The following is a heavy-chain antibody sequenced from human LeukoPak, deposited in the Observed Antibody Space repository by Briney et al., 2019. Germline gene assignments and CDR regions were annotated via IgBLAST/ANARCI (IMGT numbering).Heavy chain of an antibody. CDR3: ASDPRDGGQNV. CDR1: GITFSSYG. Sequence: GGSLRLSCAASGITFSSYGMHWVRQAPGKGLEWVTLISYSGDNTYYADSVKGRFTFSRDKAKNTLYLQMNSLRPEDSAVYYCASDPRDGGQNVWGKGTMVTVSS. D-gene: IGHD5-24*01. CDR2: ISYSGDNT. V-gene: IGHV3-30*03. J-gene: IGHJ6*04.